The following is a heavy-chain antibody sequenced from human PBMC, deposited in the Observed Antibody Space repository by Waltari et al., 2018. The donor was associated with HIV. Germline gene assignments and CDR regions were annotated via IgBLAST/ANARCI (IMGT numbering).Heavy chain of an antibody. J-gene: IGHJ4*02. CDR1: GFRFGGYG. CDR2: IRHDDSKR. V-gene: IGHV3-30*02. D-gene: IGHD3-3*01. CDR3: GKDSNYFYDSTGYYCDF. Sequence: QVRLVESGGGVVPPGGSLRPPCPAPGFRFGGYGIPWVRQAPGKGLEWVAFIRHDDSKRYYGDSVKGRFTISRDNSKNTVDLQMNNLKAEDTAVYYCGKDSNYFYDSTGYYCDFWGQGTLVTVSS.